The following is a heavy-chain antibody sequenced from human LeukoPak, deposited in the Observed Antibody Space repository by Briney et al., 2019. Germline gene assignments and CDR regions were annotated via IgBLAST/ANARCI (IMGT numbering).Heavy chain of an antibody. V-gene: IGHV4-34*01. CDR3: ARSHPAKYYFDY. Sequence: SETLSLTCAVYGGSFSGYYWSWIRQPPGEGLEWIGEINHSGSTNYNPSLKSRVTISVDTSKNQFSLRLSSVTAADTAVYYCARSHPAKYYFDYWGQGTLVTVSS. CDR2: INHSGST. CDR1: GGSFSGYY. J-gene: IGHJ4*02.